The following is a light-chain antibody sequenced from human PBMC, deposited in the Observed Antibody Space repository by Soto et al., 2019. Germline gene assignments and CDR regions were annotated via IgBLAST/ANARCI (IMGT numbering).Light chain of an antibody. CDR3: QHYNSYSEA. Sequence: DIQMTQSPSTLSASVVDRVTITCRASQSISSWFAWYQQKPGKAPKLLIYDASSLESGVPSRFSGSGSGTEFTLTISSLQPDDFATYYCQHYNSYSEAFGQGTKVDIK. V-gene: IGKV1-5*01. CDR1: QSISSW. J-gene: IGKJ1*01. CDR2: DAS.